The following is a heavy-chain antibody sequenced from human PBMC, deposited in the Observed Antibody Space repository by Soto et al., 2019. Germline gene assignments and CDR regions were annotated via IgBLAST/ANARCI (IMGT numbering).Heavy chain of an antibody. CDR2: ISSDGRNT. D-gene: IGHD6-6*01. J-gene: IGHJ4*02. CDR1: GFTFRSHA. CDR3: ARDSAGSSLSYFDY. Sequence: GGSLRLSCAASGFTFRSHAMHWVRQAPGKGLEWVAVISSDGRNTYYADSVKGRFTISRDNSKNTLFLQMNSLGAADTAVYYCARDSAGSSLSYFDYWGQGTLVTVS. V-gene: IGHV3-30*04.